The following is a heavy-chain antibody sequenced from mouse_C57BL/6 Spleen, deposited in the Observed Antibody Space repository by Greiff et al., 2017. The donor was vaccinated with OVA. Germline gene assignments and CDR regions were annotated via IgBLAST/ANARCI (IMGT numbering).Heavy chain of an antibody. CDR3: TGRDYGSSYGYFDV. V-gene: IGHV1-15*01. J-gene: IGHJ1*03. CDR1: GYTFTDYE. D-gene: IGHD1-1*01. Sequence: LVRPGASVTLSCKASGYTFTDYEMHWVKQTPVHGLEWIGAIDPETGGTAYNQKFKGKAILTADKSSSTAYMELRSLTSEDSAVYYCTGRDYGSSYGYFDVWGTGTTVTVSS. CDR2: IDPETGGT.